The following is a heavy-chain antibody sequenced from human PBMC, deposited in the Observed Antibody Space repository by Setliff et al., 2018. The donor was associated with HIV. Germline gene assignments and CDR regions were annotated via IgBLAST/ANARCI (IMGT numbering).Heavy chain of an antibody. Sequence: GASVKVSCKTTGGTFNIFSITWVRQAPGQGLEWMGGIIPVFGPPNYAKKFQFRLTITADESTNTLYLQMNSLRAEDTAVYYCARRAYCSSTTCFDNWGQGTRVTVSS. V-gene: IGHV1-69*13. CDR1: GGTFNIFS. D-gene: IGHD2-2*01. J-gene: IGHJ4*02. CDR3: ARRAYCSSTTCFDN. CDR2: IIPVFGPP.